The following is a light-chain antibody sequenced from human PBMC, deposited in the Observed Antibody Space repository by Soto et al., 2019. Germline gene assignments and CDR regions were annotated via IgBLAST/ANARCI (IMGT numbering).Light chain of an antibody. CDR2: GAS. J-gene: IGKJ5*01. Sequence: EIVMTQSPATLSVSPGESATLSCRASQSVSSNLAWYQQKPGQAPRLLIYGASTRATGIPARFSGSGSGTEITLTLSSLQSEDFAVYYCQQRSNWPLITFGQGTRLEIK. CDR1: QSVSSN. CDR3: QQRSNWPLIT. V-gene: IGKV3-15*01.